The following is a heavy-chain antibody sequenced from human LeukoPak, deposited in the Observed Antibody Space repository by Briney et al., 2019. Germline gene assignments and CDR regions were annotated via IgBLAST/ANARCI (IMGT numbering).Heavy chain of an antibody. CDR1: GGSISSSSYY. CDR3: ARDSSGYLNWFDP. D-gene: IGHD3-22*01. V-gene: IGHV4-39*07. CDR2: IYYSGST. J-gene: IGHJ5*02. Sequence: PSETLSLTCTVSGGSISSSSYYWGWLRQPPGKGLEWIGSIYYSGSTYYNPSLKSRVTISVDTSKNQFSLKLSSVTAADTAVYYCARDSSGYLNWFDPWGQGTLVTVSS.